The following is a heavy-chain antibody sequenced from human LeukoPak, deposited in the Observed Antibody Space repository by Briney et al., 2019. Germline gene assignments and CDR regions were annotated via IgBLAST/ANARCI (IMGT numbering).Heavy chain of an antibody. D-gene: IGHD3-9*01. V-gene: IGHV3-23*01. J-gene: IGHJ4*02. Sequence: GGSLRLSCAASGFTFSSYAMSWVRQAPGKGLEWVSAISGSGGSTYYADSVKGRFTISRDNSKNTLYLQVNSLRAEDTAVYYCANAPLLRYFDWLLYGDYWGQGTLVTVSS. CDR3: ANAPLLRYFDWLLYGDY. CDR1: GFTFSSYA. CDR2: ISGSGGST.